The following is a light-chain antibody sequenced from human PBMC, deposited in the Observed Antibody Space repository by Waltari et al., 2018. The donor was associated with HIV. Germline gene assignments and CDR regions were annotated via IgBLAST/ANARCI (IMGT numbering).Light chain of an antibody. CDR2: NNN. CDR3: AVWNDRQSGDV. Sequence: QYVLTPPPSASGTPGQRVTISCSGSSSNIGRNYVYWYKQLPGTAPKLLIYNNNQRPSGVPHRFSAFKSVTSASLAICGLRSEDEADDYCAVWNDRQSGDVFGTGTNVTV. J-gene: IGLJ1*01. V-gene: IGLV1-47*02. CDR1: SSNIGRNY.